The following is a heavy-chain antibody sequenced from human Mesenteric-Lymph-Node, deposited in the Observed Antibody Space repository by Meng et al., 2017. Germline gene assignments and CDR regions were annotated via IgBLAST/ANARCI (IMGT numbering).Heavy chain of an antibody. CDR2: IIPIFAKP. CDR1: GGSFSEYA. V-gene: IGHV1-69*05. CDR3: AIDVGMLRGGHGGNYYYGMDV. Sequence: SVKVSCKASGGSFSEYAISWVRQAPGQGLEWMGGIIPIFAKPDYAQRFQDRVKITTDGSTNTAYMELSSLRSEDTAMYFCAIDVGMLRGGHGGNYYYGMDVWGQGTTVTVSS. J-gene: IGHJ6*02. D-gene: IGHD3-10*01.